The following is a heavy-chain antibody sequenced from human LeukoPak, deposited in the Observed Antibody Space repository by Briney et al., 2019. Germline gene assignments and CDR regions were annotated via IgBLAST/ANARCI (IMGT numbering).Heavy chain of an antibody. CDR2: IHHGGTT. J-gene: IGHJ4*02. D-gene: IGHD1-14*01. CDR1: GGSISNSNW. Sequence: KPSGTLSLTCTVSGGSISNSNWWSWVRQSPEKGLEWIGEIHHGGTTNYNPSLKSRVTISLDKSKSQFSLKLSSVTAADTAVYYCARGLTGTTVFFELWGQGTLVTVSS. CDR3: ARGLTGTTVFFEL. V-gene: IGHV4-4*02.